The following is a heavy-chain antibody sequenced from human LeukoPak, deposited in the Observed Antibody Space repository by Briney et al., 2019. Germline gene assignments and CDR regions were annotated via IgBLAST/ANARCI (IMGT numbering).Heavy chain of an antibody. CDR3: ARRKDFADFGSAYYPLDY. CDR1: GFTFDDYG. D-gene: IGHD3-3*01. J-gene: IGHJ4*02. V-gene: IGHV3-20*04. Sequence: PGGSLRLSCEVSGFTFDDYGMNWVRQPPGKGLEWISDINWNGGSTSYAASVRGRFTVSRDNAKNLLYLQMTSLRVEDTALYYCARRKDFADFGSAYYPLDYWGQGTLVTVS. CDR2: INWNGGST.